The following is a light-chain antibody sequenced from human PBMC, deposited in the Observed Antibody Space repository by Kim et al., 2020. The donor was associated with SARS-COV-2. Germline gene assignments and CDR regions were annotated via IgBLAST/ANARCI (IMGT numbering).Light chain of an antibody. V-gene: IGLV3-1*01. CDR1: KLGDKF. Sequence: SYELTQPPSVSVSPGQTASITCSGAKLGDKFACWFQQKPGQSPVLVIYQDDKRPSGIPERFSGSNSGNTATLTISGTQAMDEADYYCQAWDSGTGVFGTG. CDR3: QAWDSGTGV. J-gene: IGLJ1*01. CDR2: QDD.